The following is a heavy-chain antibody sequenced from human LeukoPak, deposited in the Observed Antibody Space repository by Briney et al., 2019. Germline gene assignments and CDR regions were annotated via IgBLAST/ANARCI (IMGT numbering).Heavy chain of an antibody. V-gene: IGHV1-2*02. CDR2: INPNSGGT. Sequence: ASVKVSCKASGYTITNNYMHWVRQAPGQGLEWMGWINPNSGGTNYAQKFQGRVTMTRDTSISTAYMELSRLRSDDTAVYYCARERYSYGYGSGAFDIWGQGTMVTVSS. D-gene: IGHD5-18*01. CDR1: GYTITNNY. J-gene: IGHJ3*02. CDR3: ARERYSYGYGSGAFDI.